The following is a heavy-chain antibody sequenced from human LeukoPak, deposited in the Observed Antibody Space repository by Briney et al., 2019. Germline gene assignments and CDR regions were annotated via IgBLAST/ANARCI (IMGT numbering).Heavy chain of an antibody. Sequence: GGSLRLSCAASGFSFSIYAMSWVRQAPGKGLEWVSSISGNGASTYYGDSVKGRFTISRDNSKNTVYVQMNSLRDEDTAVYYCASRQGLGWHYVNWGQGTLVTVSS. V-gene: IGHV3-23*01. CDR2: ISGNGAST. CDR1: GFSFSIYA. D-gene: IGHD3-10*02. CDR3: ASRQGLGWHYVN. J-gene: IGHJ4*02.